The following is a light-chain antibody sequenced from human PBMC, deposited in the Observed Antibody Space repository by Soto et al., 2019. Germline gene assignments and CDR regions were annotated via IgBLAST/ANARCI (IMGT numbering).Light chain of an antibody. CDR3: QSYDDSLSVHYV. V-gene: IGLV1-40*01. J-gene: IGLJ1*01. CDR1: SSNIGSTYD. CDR2: GNT. Sequence: QSVLTQPPSVSGAPGQRVTISCTGSSSNIGSTYDVQWYQQLPGTAPKLLIHGNTDRPSRVPDRFSGSKSGTSASLAITGLQADDEADESCQSYDDSLSVHYVFGTGTKLTVL.